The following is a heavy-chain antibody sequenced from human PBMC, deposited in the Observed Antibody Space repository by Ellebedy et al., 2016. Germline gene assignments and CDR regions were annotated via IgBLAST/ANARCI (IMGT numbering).Heavy chain of an antibody. D-gene: IGHD1-26*01. CDR2: IYYIGST. CDR3: AKETASGSYYFDY. V-gene: IGHV4-31*03. Sequence: SETLSLXXSVSGASIGTGNLLWGWVRPHPGKGLQWIGYIYYIGSTYYNPSLESRATISVDTSKNQLSLQLSSVTAADTAMYYCAKETASGSYYFDYWGQGTLVTVSS. J-gene: IGHJ4*02. CDR1: GASIGTGNLL.